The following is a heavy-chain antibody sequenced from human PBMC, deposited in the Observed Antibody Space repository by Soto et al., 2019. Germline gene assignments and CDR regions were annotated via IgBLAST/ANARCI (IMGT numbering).Heavy chain of an antibody. V-gene: IGHV1-69*08. Sequence: QVQLVQSGADVKKPGSSVKISCTASEAAFSNYTFTWVRRAPGQGLEWVGRVIPLLDASNYAEKFQDRVTISADRSTSTVYMELSGLRSEDSAIYYCASGKSQMSQDRMGFYSYMDVWGKGTTVTVSS. CDR3: ASGKSQMSQDRMGFYSYMDV. D-gene: IGHD2-21*01. CDR1: EAAFSNYT. J-gene: IGHJ6*03. CDR2: VIPLLDAS.